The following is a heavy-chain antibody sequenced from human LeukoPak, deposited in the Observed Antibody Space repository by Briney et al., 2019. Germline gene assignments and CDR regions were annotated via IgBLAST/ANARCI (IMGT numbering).Heavy chain of an antibody. Sequence: ASVKVSCKASGYTFTNYGISWVRQAPGQVLEGMGWISAYNGNTNYAQKLQGRLTMTTDTSTSSAYMELRSLKSDDTAVYYCARLTYTSGYSCDYWGQGTLVTVSS. D-gene: IGHD3-22*01. J-gene: IGHJ4*02. CDR1: GYTFTNYG. V-gene: IGHV1-18*01. CDR3: ARLTYTSGYSCDY. CDR2: ISAYNGNT.